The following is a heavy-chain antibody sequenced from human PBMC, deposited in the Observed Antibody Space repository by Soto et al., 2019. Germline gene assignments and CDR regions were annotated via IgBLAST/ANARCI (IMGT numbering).Heavy chain of an antibody. CDR3: ARDWERGQLDYYGMDV. CDR1: GFTFSSYS. Sequence: PGGSLRLSCAASGFTFSSYSMNWVRQAPGKGLEWVSSISSSSSYINYADSVKGRFTISRDNDKNSLYLKMNSLRAEDTAVYYCARDWERGQLDYYGMDVWGQGTTVTAP. J-gene: IGHJ6*02. D-gene: IGHD5-18*01. CDR2: ISSSSSYI. V-gene: IGHV3-21*01.